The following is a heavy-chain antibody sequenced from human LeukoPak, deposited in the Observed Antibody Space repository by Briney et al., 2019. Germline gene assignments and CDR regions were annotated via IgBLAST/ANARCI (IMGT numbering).Heavy chain of an antibody. D-gene: IGHD3-22*01. CDR3: AREYYYDSSGSLSYGMDV. V-gene: IGHV4-31*03. CDR2: IYYSGST. Sequence: PSETLSLTCTVSGGSISSGGCYWSWIRQHPGKGLEWIGYIYYSGSTYYNPSLKSRVTISVDTSKNQFSLKLSSVTAADTAVYYCAREYYYDSSGSLSYGMDVWGQGTTVTVSS. J-gene: IGHJ6*02. CDR1: GGSISSGGCY.